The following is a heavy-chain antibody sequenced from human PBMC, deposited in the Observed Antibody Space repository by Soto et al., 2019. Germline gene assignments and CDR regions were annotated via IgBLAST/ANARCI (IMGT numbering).Heavy chain of an antibody. CDR2: IYYSGRT. CDR1: GGSISTYY. D-gene: IGHD1-26*01. Sequence: PSETLSLTCTVSGGSISTYYWNWIRQPPGKGLEWIGYIYYSGRTNYNPSLKSRVSISLDASKNQFSLHLSSVTAADTAVYYCASDEVGATGYFDYWGQGTLVTVSS. V-gene: IGHV4-59*01. CDR3: ASDEVGATGYFDY. J-gene: IGHJ4*02.